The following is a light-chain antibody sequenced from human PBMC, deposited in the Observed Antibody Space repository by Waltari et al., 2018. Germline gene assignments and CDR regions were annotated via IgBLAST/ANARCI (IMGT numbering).Light chain of an antibody. V-gene: IGKV3-15*01. CDR1: QSVSSN. CDR2: GAS. Sequence: EIVMTQSPATLSVSPGERATLSCRASQSVSSNLAWSQQNPGQAPRLLIRGASTRATGIRARFRGSGSGTECTLTISSLQSEDFAVYYCQQYNNWPLPTFGQGTKLEIK. J-gene: IGKJ2*01. CDR3: QQYNNWPLPT.